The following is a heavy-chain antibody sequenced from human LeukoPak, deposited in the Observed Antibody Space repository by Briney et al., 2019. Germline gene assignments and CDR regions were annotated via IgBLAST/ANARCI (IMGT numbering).Heavy chain of an antibody. CDR1: GFTFSSYG. CDR2: IWYDGSNK. Sequence: GGSLRLSCAASGFTFSSYGMHWVRQAPGKGLEWVAVIWYDGSNKYYADSVKGRFTISRDNSKNTLYLQMNSLRAEDTAVYYCAGGHYDILTGYFPDGMDVWGQGTTVTVSS. V-gene: IGHV3-33*01. D-gene: IGHD3-9*01. CDR3: AGGHYDILTGYFPDGMDV. J-gene: IGHJ6*02.